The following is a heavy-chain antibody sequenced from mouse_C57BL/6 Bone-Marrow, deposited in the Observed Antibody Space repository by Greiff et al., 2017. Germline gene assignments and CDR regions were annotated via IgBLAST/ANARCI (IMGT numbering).Heavy chain of an antibody. Sequence: EVKLMESGGDLVKPGGSLKLSCAASGFTFSSYGMSCVRQTPDKRLEWVATISSGGSYTYYPDSVKGRFTISRDNAKNTLYLQMSSLKSEDTAMYYCARQQLGRFAYWGQGTLVTVSA. CDR3: ARQQLGRFAY. CDR2: ISSGGSYT. D-gene: IGHD4-1*02. CDR1: GFTFSSYG. V-gene: IGHV5-6*01. J-gene: IGHJ3*01.